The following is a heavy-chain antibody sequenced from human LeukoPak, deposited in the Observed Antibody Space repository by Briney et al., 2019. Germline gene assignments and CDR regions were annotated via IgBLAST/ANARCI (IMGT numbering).Heavy chain of an antibody. CDR1: GYSISSGYY. CDR2: TYHSGST. V-gene: IGHV4-38-2*02. CDR3: AREKFNYDLLHYFDY. Sequence: QPSETLSLTCAVSGYSISSGYYWGWIRQPPGKGLEWVGSTYHSGSTYYNPSLKSRVTISVDTSKNQFSLKLSSVTAADTAVYYCAREKFNYDLLHYFDYWGQGTLVTVSS. D-gene: IGHD3-16*01. J-gene: IGHJ4*02.